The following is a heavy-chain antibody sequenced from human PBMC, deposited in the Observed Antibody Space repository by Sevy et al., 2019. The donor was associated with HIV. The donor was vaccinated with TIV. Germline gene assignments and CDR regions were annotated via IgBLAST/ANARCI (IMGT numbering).Heavy chain of an antibody. Sequence: GESLKISCKGSGYSFTSYWIGWVRQMPGKGLEWMGIIYPGDSDTRYSPSFQGQVTISADNSISTAYLQWSSLKASDTAMYYCARHIAAAGRYYYYGMDVWGQGTTVTVSS. J-gene: IGHJ6*02. CDR1: GYSFTSYW. CDR2: IYPGDSDT. D-gene: IGHD6-13*01. CDR3: ARHIAAAGRYYYYGMDV. V-gene: IGHV5-51*01.